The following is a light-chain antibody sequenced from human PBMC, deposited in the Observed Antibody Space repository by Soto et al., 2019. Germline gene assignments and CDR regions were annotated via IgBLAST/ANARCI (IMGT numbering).Light chain of an antibody. V-gene: IGKV3D-20*02. Sequence: EIVMTQSPATLSVSPGDRATLSCRASQSVSSNLAWYQQKPGQAPRLLIYGASRRATGIPDRFSGSGSGTAFTLTISRLEPEDFAVYYXQQRNPLTFGGGTKVDI. J-gene: IGKJ4*01. CDR1: QSVSSN. CDR2: GAS. CDR3: QQRNPLT.